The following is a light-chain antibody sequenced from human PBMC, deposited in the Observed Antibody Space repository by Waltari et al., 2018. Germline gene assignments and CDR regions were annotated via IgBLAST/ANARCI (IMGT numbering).Light chain of an antibody. J-gene: IGLJ1*01. CDR3: SSYRKSSTAGGV. CDR1: SSDVGGYNY. Sequence: QSALTQPASVSGSSGQSITISCTGTSSDVGGYNYDSWYKQHPGKAPKLMIYDVTNRASGVSSRFTGSKSGNTASLTISGLQTDDEADYYCSSYRKSSTAGGVFGTGTKVTVL. V-gene: IGLV2-14*03. CDR2: DVT.